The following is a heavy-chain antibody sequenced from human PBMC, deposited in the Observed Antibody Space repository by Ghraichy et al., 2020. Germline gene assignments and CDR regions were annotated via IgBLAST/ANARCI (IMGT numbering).Heavy chain of an antibody. CDR3: AKYTRIENYFDY. V-gene: IGHV3-23*01. CDR2: ISGSGGST. J-gene: IGHJ4*02. D-gene: IGHD2-2*02. Sequence: LSLTCAASGFTFSNDAMSWVRQAPGKGLEWVAAISGSGGSTYYADSVKGRFTISIDNSKNTLYLQMNSLSAEATAVYYCAKYTRIENYFDYWGQGTLVTVSS. CDR1: GFTFSNDA.